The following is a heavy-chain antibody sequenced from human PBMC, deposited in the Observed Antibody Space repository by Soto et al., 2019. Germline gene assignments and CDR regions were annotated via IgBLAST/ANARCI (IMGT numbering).Heavy chain of an antibody. J-gene: IGHJ4*02. V-gene: IGHV1-3*01. CDR3: ARGSVYSSSWPFDY. CDR1: GGTFSSYA. CDR2: INAGNGTT. D-gene: IGHD6-13*01. Sequence: ASVKVSCKASGGTFSSYAISWVRQAPGQRLEWMGGINAGNGTTKYAQKFQGRVTITRDTSASTAYMELSSLRSEDTAVYYCARGSVYSSSWPFDYWGQGTLVTVSS.